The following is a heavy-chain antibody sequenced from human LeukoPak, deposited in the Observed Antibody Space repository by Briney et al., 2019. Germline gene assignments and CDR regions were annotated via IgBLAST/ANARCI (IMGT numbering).Heavy chain of an antibody. CDR2: IYSSGST. CDR1: GGSISTYY. CDR3: ARQREYYESSGYYPFDY. Sequence: ASETLSLTCTVSGGSISTYYWSWIRQPPGKGLEWIGYIYSSGSTNYNPSLKSRDTISVDTSKNQFSLRLSSVTAADTAVYYCARQREYYESSGYYPFDYWGQGTLVTVSS. J-gene: IGHJ4*02. V-gene: IGHV4-59*08. D-gene: IGHD3-22*01.